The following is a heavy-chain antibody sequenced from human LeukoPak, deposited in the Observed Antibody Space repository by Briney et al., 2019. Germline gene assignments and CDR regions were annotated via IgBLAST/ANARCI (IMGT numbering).Heavy chain of an antibody. CDR3: ARGLVGLTPHAGVFQI. J-gene: IGHJ3*02. V-gene: IGHV4-59*01. CDR1: DGSINSYY. D-gene: IGHD1-26*01. Sequence: SETLSLTCSVSDGSINSYYWNWIRQPPGKGLEWIAYIYSNGNTNSNPSLKSRVTIAVDTSQSQFSLKLSSVTAADTAVYYCARGLVGLTPHAGVFQIWGQGTKVTVSS. CDR2: IYSNGNT.